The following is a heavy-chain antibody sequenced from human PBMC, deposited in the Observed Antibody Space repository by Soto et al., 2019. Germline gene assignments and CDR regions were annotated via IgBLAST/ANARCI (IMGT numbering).Heavy chain of an antibody. V-gene: IGHV4-59*01. J-gene: IGHJ6*02. CDR2: IYYRGIT. D-gene: IGHD1-20*01. CDR3: ARYKSNYYYGMDV. CDR1: GGSSSSYY. Sequence: NPSETLSLTCTVPGGSSSSYYWSWTRQPPGKGLEWIGYIYYRGITNYNPSLKSRVTISVDTSKNQFSLKLSSVTAADTAVYYCARYKSNYYYGMDVWGQGTTVT.